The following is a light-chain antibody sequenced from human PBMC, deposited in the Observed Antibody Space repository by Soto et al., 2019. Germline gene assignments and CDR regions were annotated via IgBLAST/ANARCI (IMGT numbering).Light chain of an antibody. CDR2: DAS. V-gene: IGKV3-15*01. CDR3: QQYNNWPPLT. J-gene: IGKJ4*01. Sequence: EVVMTQSPAALSVSPGERATLSCRASQSVRSNLAWYQQKPGQAPRLLIYDASTRATDIPARFSGSGSGTQFTLTISILQSEDFAVYYCQQYNNWPPLTFGGGTKVEVK. CDR1: QSVRSN.